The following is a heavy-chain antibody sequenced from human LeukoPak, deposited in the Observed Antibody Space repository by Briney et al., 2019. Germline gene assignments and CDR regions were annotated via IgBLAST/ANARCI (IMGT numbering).Heavy chain of an antibody. V-gene: IGHV3-7*01. J-gene: IGHJ6*03. CDR2: IRQNGSQK. CDR3: AKDNSSSSLWSFSYVDV. D-gene: IGHD6-6*01. Sequence: PGGSLRLSCAASGFTFSSYWMSWVRQAPGKGLEWVATIRQNGSQKYYVDSVKGRFTISRDNAKSSLYLQMNSLRAEDTAVYYCAKDNSSSSLWSFSYVDVWGKGTTVTVSS. CDR1: GFTFSSYW.